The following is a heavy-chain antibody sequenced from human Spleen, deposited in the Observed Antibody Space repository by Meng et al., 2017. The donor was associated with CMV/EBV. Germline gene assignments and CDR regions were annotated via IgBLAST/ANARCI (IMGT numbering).Heavy chain of an antibody. CDR2: IKSKTDGGTT. D-gene: IGHD3-10*01. Sequence: GESLKISCAASGFTFSNAWMSWVRQAPGKGLEWVGRIKSKTDGGTTDYAAPVKGRFTISRDDSRNTMYLQMNSLKTEDTAVYYCTTDPDYYGSGSYKYYYYGMDVWGQGTTVTVSS. CDR1: GFTFSNAW. J-gene: IGHJ6*02. V-gene: IGHV3-15*01. CDR3: TTDPDYYGSGSYKYYYYGMDV.